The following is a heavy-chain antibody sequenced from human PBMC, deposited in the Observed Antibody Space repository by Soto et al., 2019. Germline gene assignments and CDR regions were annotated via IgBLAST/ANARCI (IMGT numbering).Heavy chain of an antibody. CDR2: ISSSSSYI. D-gene: IGHD2-2*01. J-gene: IGHJ5*02. CDR3: ARGFGYCISTSCYRTNWFDP. Sequence: PGGSLRLSCAASGFTFSSYSMNWVRQAPGKGLEWVSSISSSSSYIYYADSVKGRFTISRDNAKNSLYLQMNSLRAEDTAVYYCARGFGYCISTSCYRTNWFDPWGQGTLVTVSS. V-gene: IGHV3-21*01. CDR1: GFTFSSYS.